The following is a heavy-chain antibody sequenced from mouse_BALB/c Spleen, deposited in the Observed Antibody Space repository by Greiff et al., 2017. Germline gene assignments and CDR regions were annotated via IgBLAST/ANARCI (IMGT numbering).Heavy chain of an antibody. J-gene: IGHJ3*01. CDR2: ITPHNDGT. CDR1: GYTFTSYV. Sequence: VQLKQSGPELVKPGASVKMSCKASGYTFTSYVMHWVKQKPGQGLEWIGYITPHNDGTKYNEKFNGKATLTADKSSSTAYMELSSLTSEDSAVYYCASGYCGSYEAVAYWGQGTLVTVSA. D-gene: IGHD1-1*02. V-gene: IGHV1-14*01. CDR3: ASGYCGSYEAVAY.